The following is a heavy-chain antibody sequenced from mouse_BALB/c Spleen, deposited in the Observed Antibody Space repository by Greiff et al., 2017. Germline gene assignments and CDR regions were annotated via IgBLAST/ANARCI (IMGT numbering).Heavy chain of an antibody. CDR1: GFTFSDFY. CDR2: SRNKANDYTT. CDR3: ARDAFAY. V-gene: IGHV7-1*02. Sequence: EVQVVESGGGLVQPGGSLRLSCATSGFTFSDFYMEWVRQHPGKRLEWIAASRNKANDYTTEYSVSVKGRFIVSRDTAKSILYLQMNALRAEDTAIYYCARDAFAYWGQGTLVTVSA. J-gene: IGHJ3*01.